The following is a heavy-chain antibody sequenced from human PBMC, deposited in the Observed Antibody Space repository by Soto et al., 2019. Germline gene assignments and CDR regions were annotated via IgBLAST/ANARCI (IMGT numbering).Heavy chain of an antibody. J-gene: IGHJ4*02. V-gene: IGHV3-23*01. CDR3: AKDQKWGPPHYLDF. Sequence: VQLLESGGGLVQPGGSLRLSCAASGFTFGSYALTWIRQAPGKGLEWVSTISGSSTTTYYADSVKGRFTISRDNSKNTVHLQMNSLRAEDTALYYCAKDQKWGPPHYLDFWGQGTLVSVSS. CDR2: ISGSSTTT. CDR1: GFTFGSYA. D-gene: IGHD1-26*01.